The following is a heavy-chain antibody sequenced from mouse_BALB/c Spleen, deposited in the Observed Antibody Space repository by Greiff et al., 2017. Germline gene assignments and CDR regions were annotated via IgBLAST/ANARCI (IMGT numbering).Heavy chain of an antibody. J-gene: IGHJ3*01. CDR1: GFSLTSYG. CDR3: AKSPHDYDGFAY. D-gene: IGHD2-4*01. V-gene: IGHV2-5-1*01. CDR2: IWRGGST. Sequence: VQLQESGPSLVQPSQSLSITCTVSGFSLTSYGVHWVRQSPGKGLEWLGVIWRGGSTDYNAAFMSRLSITKDNSKSQVFFKMNSLQADDTAIYYCAKSPHDYDGFAYWGQGTLVTVSA.